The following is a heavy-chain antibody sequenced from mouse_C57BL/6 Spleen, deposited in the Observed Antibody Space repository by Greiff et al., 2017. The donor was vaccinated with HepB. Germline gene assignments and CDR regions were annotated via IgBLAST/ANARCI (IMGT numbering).Heavy chain of an antibody. J-gene: IGHJ4*01. V-gene: IGHV14-3*01. D-gene: IGHD2-1*01. Sequence: VQLQQPVAELVRPGASVKLSFPASGFNIKNTYMPWVKPRPEQGPEWIGRLDPANGNTQYAPKFQGKATITADTSSNTAYLQLSSLTSEYTAIYYCAGYGNLFFYYAMDYWGQGTSVTVSS. CDR2: LDPANGNT. CDR1: GFNIKNTY. CDR3: AGYGNLFFYYAMDY.